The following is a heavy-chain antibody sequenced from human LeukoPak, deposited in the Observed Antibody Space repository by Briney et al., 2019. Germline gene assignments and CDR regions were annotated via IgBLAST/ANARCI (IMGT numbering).Heavy chain of an antibody. V-gene: IGHV4-34*01. CDR1: SGSFSGYY. Sequence: SETLSLTCAVYSGSFSGYYWSWIRQPPGKGLEWIGEINHSGSTNYNPSLKSRVTISVDTSKNQFSLNLNSVTAADTAVYYCARAPGYCSGGSCYGGDFDYWGQGALVTVSS. CDR3: ARAPGYCSGGSCYGGDFDY. J-gene: IGHJ4*02. D-gene: IGHD2-15*01. CDR2: INHSGST.